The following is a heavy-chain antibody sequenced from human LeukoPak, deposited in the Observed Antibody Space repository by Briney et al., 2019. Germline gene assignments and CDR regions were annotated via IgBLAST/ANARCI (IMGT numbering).Heavy chain of an antibody. V-gene: IGHV4-30-4*08. J-gene: IGHJ5*02. CDR2: IYYSGST. D-gene: IGHD1-26*01. CDR3: ARDTGSYWRWFDP. Sequence: SQTLSLTCTVSGGSISSGDYYWSWIRQPPATGLEWIGYIYYSGSTYYNPSLKSRVTISVDTSKNQFSLKLSSVTAADTAVHYCARDTGSYWRWFDPWGQGTLVTVSS. CDR1: GGSISSGDYY.